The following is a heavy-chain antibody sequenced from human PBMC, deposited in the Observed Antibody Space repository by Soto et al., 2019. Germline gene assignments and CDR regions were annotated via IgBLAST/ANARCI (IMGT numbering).Heavy chain of an antibody. CDR3: ARKLRYLDAMDV. V-gene: IGHV2-5*01. J-gene: IGHJ6*02. CDR1: GFSLTTGGVA. CDR2: IYWNDDK. Sequence: SGPTLANPTQTLTLTWSFSGFSLTTGGVAVGWIRQPPGKALEWLALIYWNDDKRYSPSLKNRLTVTKDTSKNQVVLTLTNMDPVDTATYYCARKLRYLDAMDVWGQGTTVTVSS. D-gene: IGHD3-9*01.